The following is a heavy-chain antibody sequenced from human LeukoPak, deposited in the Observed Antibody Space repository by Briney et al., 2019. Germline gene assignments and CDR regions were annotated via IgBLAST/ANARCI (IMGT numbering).Heavy chain of an antibody. CDR3: ARDGLDCSSTSCYFHPHFDY. Sequence: PGGSLRLSCAASGFTFSSSSMNWVRQAPGKGLERLSYISSGGSPIYYADSVKGRFTISRDNANNLLYLQMNGLRADDTAVYYCARDGLDCSSTSCYFHPHFDYWGQGTLVTVSS. CDR1: GFTFSSSS. V-gene: IGHV3-48*01. CDR2: ISSGGSPI. D-gene: IGHD2-2*01. J-gene: IGHJ4*02.